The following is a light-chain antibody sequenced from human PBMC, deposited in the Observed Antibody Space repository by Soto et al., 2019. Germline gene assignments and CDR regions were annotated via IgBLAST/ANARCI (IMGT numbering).Light chain of an antibody. Sequence: EMVKTQSPATLSVSPGERATLSCRASQSVSSNLAWYQQKPGQAPRLLIYGASTRATGIPARFSGSGSGTEFTLTISSLQSEDFAVYYCQQYNNWPPWTFGQGTKVDIK. CDR1: QSVSSN. V-gene: IGKV3-15*01. CDR3: QQYNNWPPWT. J-gene: IGKJ1*01. CDR2: GAS.